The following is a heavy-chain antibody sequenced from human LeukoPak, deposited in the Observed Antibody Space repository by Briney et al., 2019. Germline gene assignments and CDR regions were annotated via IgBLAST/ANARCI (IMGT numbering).Heavy chain of an antibody. Sequence: GGSLRLSCAASGLTFSRYAMSWVRQAPGKGLEWVSAISASGGSTYYADSVKGRFAISRDNSKNTLYLQMNSLRVEDTAVYYCAKEVYYFDTSGLYSFAFDIWGQGTMVTVPS. V-gene: IGHV3-23*01. CDR3: AKEVYYFDTSGLYSFAFDI. D-gene: IGHD3-22*01. CDR2: ISASGGST. J-gene: IGHJ3*02. CDR1: GLTFSRYA.